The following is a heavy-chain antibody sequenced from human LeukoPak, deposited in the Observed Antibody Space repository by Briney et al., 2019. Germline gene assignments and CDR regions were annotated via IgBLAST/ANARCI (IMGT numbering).Heavy chain of an antibody. D-gene: IGHD6-13*01. CDR3: TRYTIAAAGPDY. CDR2: ISYDGSNK. J-gene: IGHJ4*02. V-gene: IGHV3-30-3*01. CDR1: GFTFSSYA. Sequence: PGGSLRLSCAASGFTFSSYAMHWVRQAPGKGLEWVAVISYDGSNKYYADSVKGRFTISRDNSKNTLYLQMNSLKTEDTAVYYCTRYTIAAAGPDYWGQGTLVTVSS.